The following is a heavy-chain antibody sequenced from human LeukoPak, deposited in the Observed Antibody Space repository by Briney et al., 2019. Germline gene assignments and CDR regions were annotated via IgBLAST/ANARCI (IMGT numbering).Heavy chain of an antibody. CDR1: GYTFTSYY. Sequence: ASVKVSCKASGYTFTSYYMHWVRQAPGQGLEWMGIINPSGGSTSYAQKFQGRVTMTRDTSTSTVYKELSSLRSEDTAVYYCATRLPTKNWFDPWGQGTLVTVSS. D-gene: IGHD2-21*02. CDR2: INPSGGST. CDR3: ATRLPTKNWFDP. J-gene: IGHJ5*02. V-gene: IGHV1-46*01.